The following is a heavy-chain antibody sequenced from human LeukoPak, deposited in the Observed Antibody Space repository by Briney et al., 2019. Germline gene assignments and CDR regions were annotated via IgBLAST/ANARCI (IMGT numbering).Heavy chain of an antibody. J-gene: IGHJ4*02. D-gene: IGHD1-26*01. V-gene: IGHV4-59*01. CDR1: GGSISSYY. CDR2: VYYSGST. Sequence: PSETLSLTCTVSGGSISSYYWSWIRQPPGKGLEWIGYVYYSGSTNYNPSLKSRVTISVDTSKNQFSLKLSSVTAADTAVYYCARDSGVVGAFIYFDYWGQGTLVTVSS. CDR3: ARDSGVVGAFIYFDY.